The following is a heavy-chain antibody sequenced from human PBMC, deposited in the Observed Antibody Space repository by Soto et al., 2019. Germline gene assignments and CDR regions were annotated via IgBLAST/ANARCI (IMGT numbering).Heavy chain of an antibody. CDR3: ARVDLNYYDSSGYRY. J-gene: IGHJ4*02. D-gene: IGHD3-22*01. Sequence: SVKVSCKASGGTFSSYAISWVRQAPGQGFEWMGGIIPIFGTANYAQKFQGRATITADESTSTAYMELSSLRSEDTAVYYGARVDLNYYDSSGYRYWGQGTLVTVSS. CDR1: GGTFSSYA. V-gene: IGHV1-69*13. CDR2: IIPIFGTA.